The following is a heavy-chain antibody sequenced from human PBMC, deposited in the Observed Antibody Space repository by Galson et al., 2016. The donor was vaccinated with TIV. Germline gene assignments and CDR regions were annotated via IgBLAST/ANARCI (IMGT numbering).Heavy chain of an antibody. J-gene: IGHJ4*02. CDR1: GFTFNTYW. CDR2: INGVGST. Sequence: SLRLSCAASGFTFNTYWMHWVRQAPGKGLEWVSVINGVGSTYYADSVKGRFTISRDNSKNTLYLQMHSLRVEDTAVYFCARSYDSSGHRGRLDIWGQGALVTVSS. V-gene: IGHV3-53*01. CDR3: ARSYDSSGHRGRLDI. D-gene: IGHD3-22*01.